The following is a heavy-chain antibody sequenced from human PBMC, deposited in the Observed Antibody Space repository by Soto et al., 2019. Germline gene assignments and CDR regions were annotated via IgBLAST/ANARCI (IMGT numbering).Heavy chain of an antibody. CDR2: ISYSGGST. V-gene: IGHV3-23*01. CDR1: GFIFSNYA. J-gene: IGHJ6*02. Sequence: PGGSLRLSFAASGFIFSNYAFNWVRQAPGKGLEWVSGISYSGGSTNYADSVKGRFTFSRDNSKNTLYLQMDSLRAEDTAVYYCAKSPGSHYYYAMDVWGQGTTVTVSS. CDR3: AKSPGSHYYYAMDV.